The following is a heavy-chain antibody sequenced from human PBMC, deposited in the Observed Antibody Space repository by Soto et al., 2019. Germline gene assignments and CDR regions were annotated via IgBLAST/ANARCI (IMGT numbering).Heavy chain of an antibody. Sequence: QVQLQQWGAGLLKPSETLSLTCAVYGGSFSGYYWSWIRQPPGKGLEWIGEINHSGSTNYNPSLKSRVTISVDTSKNTFSLKLSSVTAADTAVYYCARGNVDIVATVFDYWGQGTLVTVSS. CDR3: ARGNVDIVATVFDY. D-gene: IGHD5-12*01. CDR2: INHSGST. J-gene: IGHJ4*02. V-gene: IGHV4-34*01. CDR1: GGSFSGYY.